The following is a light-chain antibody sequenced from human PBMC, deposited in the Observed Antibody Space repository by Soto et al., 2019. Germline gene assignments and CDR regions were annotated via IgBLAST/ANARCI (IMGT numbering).Light chain of an antibody. J-gene: IGKJ4*01. CDR1: QSISNW. V-gene: IGKV1-5*03. CDR3: QQYNSVSLLT. Sequence: DIQMTQSPSTLSASIGDRVTITCRASQSISNWLAWYQQKPGKAPKLLIYKASTLESGVPSRFSGSGSGTEFTLTISSLQPDDFATYDCQQYNSVSLLTFGGGTKVEIK. CDR2: KAS.